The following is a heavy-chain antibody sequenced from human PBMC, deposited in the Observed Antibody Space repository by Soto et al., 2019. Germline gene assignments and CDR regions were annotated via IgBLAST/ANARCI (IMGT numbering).Heavy chain of an antibody. V-gene: IGHV3-7*03. CDR3: ATDDIHAFWSGYHLDY. CDR2: IKQDGSEK. CDR1: GFTFSSYW. J-gene: IGHJ4*02. D-gene: IGHD3-3*01. Sequence: PGGSLRLSCAASGFTFSSYWMSWVRQAPGKGLEWVANIKQDGSEKYYVDSVKGRFTISRDNAKNSLYLQMNSLRAEDTAVYYCATDDIHAFWSGYHLDYWGQGTLVTVYS.